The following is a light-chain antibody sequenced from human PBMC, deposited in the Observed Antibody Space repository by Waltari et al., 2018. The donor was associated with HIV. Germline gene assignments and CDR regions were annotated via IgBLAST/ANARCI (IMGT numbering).Light chain of an antibody. Sequence: SYVLTQSPSVSVALGQTASIAFGGNNIGSKSVHWYQQKPGQAPALVIYDDRDRPSGIPERFSGSNSGNTATLSIGRVEAGDEADYYCQVWESSSDHVVIGGGTKLTV. CDR1: NIGSKS. J-gene: IGLJ2*01. CDR3: QVWESSSDHVV. CDR2: DDR. V-gene: IGLV3-21*02.